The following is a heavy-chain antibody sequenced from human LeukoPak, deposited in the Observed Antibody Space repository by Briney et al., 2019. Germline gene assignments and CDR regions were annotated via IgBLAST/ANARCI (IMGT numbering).Heavy chain of an antibody. CDR2: ISGSGSST. CDR3: AKDGQWLVVSGYFDY. V-gene: IGHV3-23*01. Sequence: GGSLRLSCAASGFTFSSYAMSWVRQAPGKGLEWVSAISGSGSSTYYADSVKGRFTISRDNSKNTLYLQMNSLRAEDTAVYYCAKDGQWLVVSGYFDYWGQGTLVTVSS. J-gene: IGHJ4*02. D-gene: IGHD6-19*01. CDR1: GFTFSSYA.